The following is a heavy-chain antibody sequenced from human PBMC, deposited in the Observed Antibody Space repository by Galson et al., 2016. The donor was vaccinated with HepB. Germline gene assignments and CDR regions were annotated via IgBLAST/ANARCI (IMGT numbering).Heavy chain of an antibody. CDR1: GFTFSNYW. V-gene: IGHV3-7*03. Sequence: SLRLSCAASGFTFSNYWMMWVRQAPEKGPEWVANINPDGRGDFYVDSVKGRFIIYRDNAKNSLYLQMDNLRADDTAVYYCSTISRYRSWDSWGQGTLVTVSS. CDR3: STISRYRSWDS. D-gene: IGHD5-12*01. J-gene: IGHJ5*02. CDR2: INPDGRGD.